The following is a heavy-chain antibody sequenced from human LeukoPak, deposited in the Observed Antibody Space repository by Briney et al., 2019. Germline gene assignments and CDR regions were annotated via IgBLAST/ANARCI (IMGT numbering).Heavy chain of an antibody. V-gene: IGHV4-34*01. CDR2: INHSGST. J-gene: IGHJ5*02. CDR1: GGSFSGYY. Sequence: PSETLSLTCAVYGGSFSGYYWSWIRQPPGKGLEWIGEINHSGSTNYNPSLKSRVTISVDTSKNQFSLKLSSVTAADTAVYYCARMYYDFWSGYVGAWGQGTLVTVSS. CDR3: ARMYYDFWSGYVGA. D-gene: IGHD3-3*01.